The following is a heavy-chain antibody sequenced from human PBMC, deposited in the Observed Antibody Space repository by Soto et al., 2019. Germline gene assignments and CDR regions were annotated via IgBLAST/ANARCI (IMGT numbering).Heavy chain of an antibody. D-gene: IGHD5-12*01. CDR3: ARSGDGYIGGY. J-gene: IGHJ4*02. V-gene: IGHV4-59*01. CDR2: IYDSGST. Sequence: PSETLSLTCTVSGGSISSYYWNWIRQPPGKGLEWIGYIYDSGSTNYNPSLKSRVTISVDTSKNQFSLKLSSVTAADTAVYYCARSGDGYIGGYWGQGTLVTVSS. CDR1: GGSISSYY.